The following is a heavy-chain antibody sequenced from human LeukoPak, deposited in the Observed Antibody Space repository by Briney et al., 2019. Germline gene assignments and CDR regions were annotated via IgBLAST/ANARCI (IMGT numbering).Heavy chain of an antibody. Sequence: SETLSLTCTVSGGSISSSSYYWGWIRQHPGKGLEWIGYIYYSGSTYYNPSLRSRVTISVDTSKNQFSLKLSSVTAADTAVYYCARSGYSGYDPTTGLDYWGQGTLVTVSS. CDR1: GGSISSSSYY. J-gene: IGHJ4*02. CDR2: IYYSGST. D-gene: IGHD5-12*01. CDR3: ARSGYSGYDPTTGLDY. V-gene: IGHV4-31*03.